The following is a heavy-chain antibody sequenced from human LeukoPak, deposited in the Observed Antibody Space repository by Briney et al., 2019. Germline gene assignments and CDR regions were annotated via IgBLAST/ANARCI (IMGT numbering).Heavy chain of an antibody. CDR3: ARSPGENPYYYYGMDV. V-gene: IGHV4-34*01. CDR2: INHSGST. CDR1: GGSFSGYY. J-gene: IGHJ6*02. D-gene: IGHD2-21*01. Sequence: SSETLSLTCAVYGGSFSGYYWSWIRQPPGKGLEWIGEINHSGSTNYNPSLKSRVTISVDTSNNQFSLKLNSVTAADTAVYYCARSPGENPYYYYGMDVWGQGTTVTVSS.